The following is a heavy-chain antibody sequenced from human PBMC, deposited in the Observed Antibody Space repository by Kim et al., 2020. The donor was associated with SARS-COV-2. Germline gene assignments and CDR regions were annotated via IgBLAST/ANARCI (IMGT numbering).Heavy chain of an antibody. CDR2: IYYSGST. V-gene: IGHV4-59*01. CDR3: ATLGGRGPIPDY. J-gene: IGHJ4*02. CDR1: GGSISSYY. D-gene: IGHD3-10*01. Sequence: SETLSLTCTVSGGSISSYYWSWIRQPPGKGLEWIGYIYYSGSTNYNPSLKSRVTISVDTSKNQFSLKLSSVTAADTAVYYCATLGGRGPIPDYWGQGTLVTVSS.